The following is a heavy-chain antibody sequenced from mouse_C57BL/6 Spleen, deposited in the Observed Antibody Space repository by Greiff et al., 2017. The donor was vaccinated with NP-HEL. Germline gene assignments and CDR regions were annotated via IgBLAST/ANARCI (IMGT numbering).Heavy chain of an antibody. CDR2: IHPNSGST. Sequence: VQLQQPGAELVKPGASVKLSCKASGYTFTSYWMHWVKQRPGQGLEWIGMIHPNSGSTNYNEKFKSKATLTVDKSSSTAYMQLSSLTSEDSAVYYCARSWDYYGSSGYYYAMDYWGQGTSVTVSS. D-gene: IGHD1-1*01. J-gene: IGHJ4*01. CDR3: ARSWDYYGSSGYYYAMDY. CDR1: GYTFTSYW. V-gene: IGHV1-64*01.